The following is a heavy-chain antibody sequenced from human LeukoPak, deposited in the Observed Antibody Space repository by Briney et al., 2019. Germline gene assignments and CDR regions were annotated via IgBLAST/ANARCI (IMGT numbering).Heavy chain of an antibody. J-gene: IGHJ4*02. CDR3: ARDRYSSGWYVDGFDY. CDR2: IYTSGST. D-gene: IGHD6-19*01. CDR1: GGSISSYY. Sequence: SETLSLTCTVSGGSISSYYWSWIRQPAGKGLEWFGRIYTSGSTNYNPSLKSRVTMSVDTSKNQFSLKLSSVTAADTAVYYCARDRYSSGWYVDGFDYWGQGTLVTVSS. V-gene: IGHV4-4*07.